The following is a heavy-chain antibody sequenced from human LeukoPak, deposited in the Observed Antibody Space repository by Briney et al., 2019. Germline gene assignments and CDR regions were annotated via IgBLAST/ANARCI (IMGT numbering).Heavy chain of an antibody. J-gene: IGHJ4*02. Sequence: GGSLRLSCAASGFTFSSYSMNWVRQAPGKGLEWVSSISSSSSYIYYADSVKGRFTISRDNSKNTLYLQMNSLRAEDTAVYYCAREKAMSFDYWGQGTLVTVSS. CDR3: AREKAMSFDY. V-gene: IGHV3-21*01. CDR2: ISSSSSYI. D-gene: IGHD5-18*01. CDR1: GFTFSSYS.